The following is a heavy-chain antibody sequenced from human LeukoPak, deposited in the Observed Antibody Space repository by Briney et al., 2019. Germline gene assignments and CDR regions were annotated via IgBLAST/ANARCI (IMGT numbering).Heavy chain of an antibody. CDR1: GYSISSGYY. J-gene: IGHJ4*02. D-gene: IGHD3-3*01. V-gene: IGHV4-38-2*02. CDR2: IYHSGST. CDR3: ARERFLEWLLATNFDY. Sequence: SETLSLTCTVSGYSISSGYYWGWIRQPPGNGLEWIGSIYHSGSTYYNPSLKSRVTISVDTSKNQFSLKLSSVTAADTAVYYCARERFLEWLLATNFDYWGQGTLVTVSS.